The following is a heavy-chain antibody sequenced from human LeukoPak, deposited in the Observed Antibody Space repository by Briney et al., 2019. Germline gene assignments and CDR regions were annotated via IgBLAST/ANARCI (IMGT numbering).Heavy chain of an antibody. V-gene: IGHV3-66*01. CDR3: ATRGRSGYYYGMDV. CDR2: ISSRGAT. Sequence: GGSLRLSCAASGFIVSNNYMSWARQAPGKGLEWVSIISSRGATYYTDSVKGRFTISRDNSQNPLYLQMNSLRAEDTAVYYCATRGRSGYYYGMDVWGPGTTVTVSS. D-gene: IGHD1-26*01. CDR1: GFIVSNNY. J-gene: IGHJ6*02.